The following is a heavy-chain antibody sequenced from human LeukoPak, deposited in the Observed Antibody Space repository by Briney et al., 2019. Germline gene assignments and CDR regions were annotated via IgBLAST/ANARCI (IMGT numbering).Heavy chain of an antibody. CDR1: GFTFSNYA. Sequence: GGSLRLSCAASGFTFSNYAMIWARQAPGKGLEWVSGISGRGVTTYFADSVEGRFTISRDNSKNTLYLQMNSLRAEDTAVYYCAKGGMTTVTTDAFDIWGQGTMVTVSS. D-gene: IGHD4-17*01. CDR3: AKGGMTTVTTDAFDI. CDR2: ISGRGVTT. J-gene: IGHJ3*02. V-gene: IGHV3-23*01.